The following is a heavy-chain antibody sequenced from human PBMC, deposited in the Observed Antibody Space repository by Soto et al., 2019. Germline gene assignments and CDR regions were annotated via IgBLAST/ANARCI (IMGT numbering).Heavy chain of an antibody. Sequence: QVQLVQSGGEVKRPGASVKVSCKTSGYTFSNYGITWVRQAPGQPLEWLGWISLYSDGTNYAQKFQGRVSMTTETSTTTAYMELRSLRSDDTAVYYGARVVPGAEAWFGPWGQGTLVNVSS. D-gene: IGHD2-2*01. CDR1: GYTFSNYG. CDR3: ARVVPGAEAWFGP. CDR2: ISLYSDGT. V-gene: IGHV1-18*01. J-gene: IGHJ5*02.